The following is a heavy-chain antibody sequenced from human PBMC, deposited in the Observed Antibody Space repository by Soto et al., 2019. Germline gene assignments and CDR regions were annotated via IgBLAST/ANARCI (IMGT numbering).Heavy chain of an antibody. V-gene: IGHV4-59*01. CDR3: ARAWLLGYNYGDRPWFDP. CDR1: GGSISSYY. Sequence: SSETLSLTCTVSGGSISSYYWSWIRQPPGPGLEWIGYIYYSGSTNYNPSLKSRVTISVDTSKNQFSLKLSSVTAADTAVYYCARAWLLGYNYGDRPWFDPWGQGTLVTVSS. CDR2: IYYSGST. J-gene: IGHJ5*02. D-gene: IGHD5-18*01.